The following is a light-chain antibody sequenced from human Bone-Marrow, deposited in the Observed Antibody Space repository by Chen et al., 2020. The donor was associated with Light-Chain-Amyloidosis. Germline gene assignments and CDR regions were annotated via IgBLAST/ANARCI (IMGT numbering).Light chain of an antibody. CDR2: EVT. J-gene: IGLJ1*01. CDR3: SSYTITNTLV. CDR1: SSHVGGDNH. V-gene: IGLV2-14*01. Sequence: QSALTQPASVSGSPGQSITISCTGTSSHVGGDNHVSWYQQHPDKAPKLMIYEVTNRPSWVPDRFSGSKSDTTASLTISGLQTEDEADYCCSSYTITNTLVFGSGTRVTVL.